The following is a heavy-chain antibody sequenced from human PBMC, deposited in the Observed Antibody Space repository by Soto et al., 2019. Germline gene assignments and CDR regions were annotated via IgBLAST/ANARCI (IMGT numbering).Heavy chain of an antibody. CDR2: INHSGST. CDR1: GGSFSGYY. CDR3: ARGISLIVEVQRDSPDKYYFDS. Sequence: QVHLQQWGAGLLKPSETLSLTCAVYGGSFSGYYWTWIRQSPGKGLEWIGEINHSGSTNSNPSLRSRVTLPVDTSKNQFSLKLRSVTAADTAVYYCARGISLIVEVQRDSPDKYYFDSWGQGTLVTVSS. J-gene: IGHJ4*02. D-gene: IGHD2-15*01. V-gene: IGHV4-34*01.